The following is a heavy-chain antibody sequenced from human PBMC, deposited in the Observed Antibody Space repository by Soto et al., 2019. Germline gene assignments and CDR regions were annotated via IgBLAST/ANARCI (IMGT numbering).Heavy chain of an antibody. CDR3: AREPGYSYGYSGMDV. J-gene: IGHJ6*02. D-gene: IGHD5-18*01. CDR2: ISAYNGNT. V-gene: IGHV1-18*01. CDR1: GYTFTSYG. Sequence: ASVKVSCKASGYTFTSYGISWVRQAPGQGLEWMAWISAYNGNTNYAQKLQGRVTMTTDTSTSTAYMELTSLRSDDTAVYYCAREPGYSYGYSGMDVWGQGTTVTVSS.